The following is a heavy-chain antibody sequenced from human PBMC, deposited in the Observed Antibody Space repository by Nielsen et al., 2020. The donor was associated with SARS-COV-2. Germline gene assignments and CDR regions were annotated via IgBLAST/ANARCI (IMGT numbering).Heavy chain of an antibody. Sequence: GESLKISCAASGFTFSSYSMNWVRQAPGKGLEWVSYISSSSSTIYYADSVKGRFTISRDNAKNSLYLQMNSLRDEDTAVYYCARDLGYSSSGWFDPWGQGTLVTVSS. V-gene: IGHV3-48*02. D-gene: IGHD6-6*01. J-gene: IGHJ5*02. CDR2: ISSSSSTI. CDR1: GFTFSSYS. CDR3: ARDLGYSSSGWFDP.